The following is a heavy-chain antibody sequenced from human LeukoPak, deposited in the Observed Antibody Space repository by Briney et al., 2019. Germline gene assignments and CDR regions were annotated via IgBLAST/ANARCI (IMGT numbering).Heavy chain of an antibody. D-gene: IGHD6-13*01. J-gene: IGHJ4*02. CDR1: GFTFSSYG. Sequence: PGRSLRLSCAASGFTFSSYGMHWVRQAPGKGLEWVAVIWYDGSNKYYADSVKGRFTISRDDSKNTLYLQMNSLRAEDTAVYYCARDAYGYSSSWYYFDYWGQGTLVTVSS. CDR3: ARDAYGYSSSWYYFDY. V-gene: IGHV3-33*01. CDR2: IWYDGSNK.